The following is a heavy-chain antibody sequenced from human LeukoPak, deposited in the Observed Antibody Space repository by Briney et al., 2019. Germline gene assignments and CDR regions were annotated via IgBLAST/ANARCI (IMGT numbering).Heavy chain of an antibody. D-gene: IGHD1-26*01. CDR2: IRYDGSNK. CDR1: GFTFSSYG. CDR3: ARGSTPNSGSYLDY. V-gene: IGHV3-30*02. J-gene: IGHJ4*02. Sequence: GGSLRLSCAASGFTFSSYGMHWVRQAPGKGLEWVAFIRYDGSNKYYADSVKGRFTISRDNSKNTLYLQMNSPRAEDTAVYYCARGSTPNSGSYLDYWGQGTLVTVSS.